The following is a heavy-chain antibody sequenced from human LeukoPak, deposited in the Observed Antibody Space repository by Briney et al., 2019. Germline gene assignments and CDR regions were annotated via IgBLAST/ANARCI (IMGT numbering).Heavy chain of an antibody. V-gene: IGHV1-18*01. J-gene: IGHJ6*02. Sequence: GASVTVSCKASGYTFTNYGFSWVRQAPGQGLEWMGWISAYNGDTNYAQKLQGRVAMTTDTSTSTAYMELRTLRSDDTAVYYCAREVNGAYGMDVWGQGTTVTVSS. CDR2: ISAYNGDT. CDR3: AREVNGAYGMDV. D-gene: IGHD2-8*01. CDR1: GYTFTNYG.